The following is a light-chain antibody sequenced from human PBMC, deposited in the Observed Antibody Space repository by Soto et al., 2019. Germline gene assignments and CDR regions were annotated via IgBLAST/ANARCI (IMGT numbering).Light chain of an antibody. CDR1: QSVSSY. J-gene: IGKJ4*01. V-gene: IGKV3-11*01. CDR3: QQLSNWVT. Sequence: EIVLTQSPATLSLSPGERATLSCRASQSVSSYLAWYQQKPGQAPRLLIYDASNRATGIPARFSGSGSGTDFTLTISSLEPEDFAVYYCQQLSNWVTFGGGTKVDI. CDR2: DAS.